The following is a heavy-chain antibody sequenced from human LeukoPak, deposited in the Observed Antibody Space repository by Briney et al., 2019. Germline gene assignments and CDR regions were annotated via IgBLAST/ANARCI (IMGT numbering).Heavy chain of an antibody. Sequence: GGSLRLSCAASGFTFSSYGMHWVRQAPGKGLEWVAVIWYDGSNKYYADSVKGRFTISRDNSKNTLYLQMSSLRAEDTAVYYCAKDVSDYYDSSGQPPGDYWGQGTLVTVSS. CDR3: AKDVSDYYDSSGQPPGDY. D-gene: IGHD3-22*01. J-gene: IGHJ4*02. V-gene: IGHV3-33*06. CDR1: GFTFSSYG. CDR2: IWYDGSNK.